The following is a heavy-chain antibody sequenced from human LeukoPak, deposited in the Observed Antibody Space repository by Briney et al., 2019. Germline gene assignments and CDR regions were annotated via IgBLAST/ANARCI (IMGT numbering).Heavy chain of an antibody. CDR3: ARLLSNPWSRAAASSPEDASDI. V-gene: IGHV3-48*01. CDR1: GFTFSSYS. CDR2: ISSSSSTI. Sequence: GGSLRLSCAASGFTFSSYSMNWVRQAPGKGLEWVSYISSSSSTIYYADSVKGRFTISRDNAKNSLYLQMNSLRAEDTAVYYCARLLSNPWSRAAASSPEDASDIWGQGTMVTVSS. J-gene: IGHJ3*02. D-gene: IGHD6-13*01.